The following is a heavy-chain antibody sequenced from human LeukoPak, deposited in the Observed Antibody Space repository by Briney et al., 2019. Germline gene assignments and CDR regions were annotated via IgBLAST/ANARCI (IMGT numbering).Heavy chain of an antibody. CDR1: GGSTSSSNW. V-gene: IGHV4-4*02. D-gene: IGHD4-17*01. Sequence: PSGTLSLTCAVSGGSTSSSNWWSWVRQPPGKGLEWIGEIYHSGSTNYNPSLKSRVTISVDKSKNQFSLKLSSATAADTAVYYCARTTVTTVGPNFDLWGRGTLVTVSS. J-gene: IGHJ2*01. CDR2: IYHSGST. CDR3: ARTTVTTVGPNFDL.